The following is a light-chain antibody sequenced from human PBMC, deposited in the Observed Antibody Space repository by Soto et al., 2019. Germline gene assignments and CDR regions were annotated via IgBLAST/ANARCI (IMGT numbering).Light chain of an antibody. V-gene: IGKV3-20*01. CDR1: QSVSSSY. J-gene: IGKJ2*01. CDR3: QQCAGSPVT. CDR2: GAS. Sequence: DIVLTQSPGTLSLSPGERATLSCRASQSVSSSYLGWYQQKPGQAPRLLIYGASRRATGIPDRFSGSGSGTDFTLTISRLEPEDFAVYYRQQCAGSPVTFGQGTKLEIK.